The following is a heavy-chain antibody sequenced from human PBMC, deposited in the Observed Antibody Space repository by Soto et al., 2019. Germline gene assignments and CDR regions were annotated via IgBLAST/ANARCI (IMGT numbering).Heavy chain of an antibody. CDR2: INHSGST. CDR1: GGSFSDYY. J-gene: IGHJ6*02. Sequence: SETLSLTCAVYGGSFSDYYWSWIRQPPGKGLEWIGEINHSGSTNYNSYLKSRVTISVDTSKNQFSLKLSSVTAADTAVYYCARGKHVVVVATYPFYYYYGIDVWGQGTTVTVSS. V-gene: IGHV4-34*01. D-gene: IGHD2-15*01. CDR3: ARGKHVVVVATYPFYYYYGIDV.